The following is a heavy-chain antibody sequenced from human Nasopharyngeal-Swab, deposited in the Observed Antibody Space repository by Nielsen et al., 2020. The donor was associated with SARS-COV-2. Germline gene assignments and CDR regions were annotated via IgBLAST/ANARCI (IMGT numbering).Heavy chain of an antibody. J-gene: IGHJ3*02. CDR1: GFTFHIYA. Sequence: GESLKISCIAPGFTFHIYAMAWVRRTPGGGPQWVSGISASGGSPYYPDSVKGRFAVSRDNSKNTLYLQMHSLRVEDTALYYCAKDDVVRGDAFDIWGQGTMVTVSS. CDR2: ISASGGSP. D-gene: IGHD3-10*01. V-gene: IGHV3-23*01. CDR3: AKDDVVRGDAFDI.